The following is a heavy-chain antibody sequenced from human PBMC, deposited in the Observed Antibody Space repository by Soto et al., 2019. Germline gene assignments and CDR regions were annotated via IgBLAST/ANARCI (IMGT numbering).Heavy chain of an antibody. D-gene: IGHD3-22*01. CDR1: GFTFSSYG. CDR2: IWYDGSNK. J-gene: IGHJ4*02. Sequence: GGSLRLSCAASGFTFSSYGMHWVRQAPGKGLEWVAVIWYDGSNKYYADSVKGRFTISRDNSKNTLYLQMNSLRAEDTAVYYCARGHYYDSSGPFGYWGQGTLVTVSS. CDR3: ARGHYYDSSGPFGY. V-gene: IGHV3-33*01.